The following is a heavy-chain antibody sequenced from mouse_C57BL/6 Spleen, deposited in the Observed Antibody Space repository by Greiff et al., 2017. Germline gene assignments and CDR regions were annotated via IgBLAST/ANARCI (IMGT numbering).Heavy chain of an antibody. CDR2: IYPGDGDT. Sequence: VQLQQSGPELVKPGASVKISCKASGYAFSSSWMHWVKQRPGKGLEWIGRIYPGDGDTKYNGKFQGKATLTADKSSRTAYMQLSSLTSEDSAVYFCASPAMDYWGQGTSVTVSS. V-gene: IGHV1-82*01. CDR1: GYAFSSSW. CDR3: ASPAMDY. J-gene: IGHJ4*01.